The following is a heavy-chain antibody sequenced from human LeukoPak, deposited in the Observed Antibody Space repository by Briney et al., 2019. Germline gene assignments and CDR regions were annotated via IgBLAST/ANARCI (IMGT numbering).Heavy chain of an antibody. CDR1: GGSISSSSHY. CDR2: IYYSGST. D-gene: IGHD2-8*02. J-gene: IGHJ5*02. V-gene: IGHV4-39*07. Sequence: SETLSLTCTVSGGSISSSSHYWGWIRQPPGKGLEWIGSIYYSGSTYYNPSLQSRVTISVDTSKNQFSLKLSSVTAADTAVYYCARDTLVGNWFDPWGQGTLVTASS. CDR3: ARDTLVGNWFDP.